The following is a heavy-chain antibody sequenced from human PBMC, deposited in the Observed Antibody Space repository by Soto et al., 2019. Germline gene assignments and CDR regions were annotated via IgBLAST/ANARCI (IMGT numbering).Heavy chain of an antibody. CDR2: IYYSGST. D-gene: IGHD3-9*01. J-gene: IGHJ4*02. CDR3: ARVDDILTGVDY. V-gene: IGHV4-59*01. CDR1: GGSISYYY. Sequence: QVQLQESGPGLVKPSETLSLTCTVSGGSISYYYWSWIRQPPGKGLEWIGYIYYSGSTNYNPFLKSRVTISIETSKNQFSLRLSSVTAADTAVCYCARVDDILTGVDYWGRGTLVTVSS.